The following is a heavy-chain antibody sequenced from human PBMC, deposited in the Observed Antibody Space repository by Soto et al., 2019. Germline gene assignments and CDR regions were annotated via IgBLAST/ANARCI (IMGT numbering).Heavy chain of an antibody. V-gene: IGHV3-23*01. Sequence: LRLSCVASGFTFNKHALAWVRQAPEKGLEWVSAISGSGSSTYDSDFVKGRFTISRDNSNSTLYLQMNSLRAEDTAIYYWARTPGVITVISAFDHWGQGTPVTVSS. CDR3: ARTPGVITVISAFDH. CDR1: GFTFNKHA. J-gene: IGHJ4*02. D-gene: IGHD3-22*01. CDR2: ISGSGSST.